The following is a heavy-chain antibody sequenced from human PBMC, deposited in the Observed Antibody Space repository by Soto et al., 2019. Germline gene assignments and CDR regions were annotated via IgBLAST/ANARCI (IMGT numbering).Heavy chain of an antibody. CDR3: ARRARPDFYYMDV. D-gene: IGHD6-6*01. CDR1: GFTLSGYA. Sequence: EVQLAESGGGLAQPGGSLRLSCAASGFTLSGYAMAWVRQAPGKGLEYVSGISGNGVGTYYENSVQGRFTISRDNSKNTVYLQMGSLRPEDMAVYYCARRARPDFYYMDVWGKGTTVTVSS. J-gene: IGHJ6*03. V-gene: IGHV3-64*01. CDR2: ISGNGVGT.